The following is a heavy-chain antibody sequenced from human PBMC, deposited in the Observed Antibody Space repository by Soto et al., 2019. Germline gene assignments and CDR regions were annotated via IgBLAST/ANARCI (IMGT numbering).Heavy chain of an antibody. D-gene: IGHD2-15*01. CDR1: GYTFTSYA. Sequence: ASVKVSCKASGYTFTSYAMHWVRQAPGQRLEWMGWINAGNGNTKYSQKFQGRVTITRDTSASTAYMELSSLRSEDTAVYYCARVVVGVYYYYGMDVWGQGTTVTVSS. CDR3: ARVVVGVYYYYGMDV. J-gene: IGHJ6*02. CDR2: INAGNGNT. V-gene: IGHV1-3*01.